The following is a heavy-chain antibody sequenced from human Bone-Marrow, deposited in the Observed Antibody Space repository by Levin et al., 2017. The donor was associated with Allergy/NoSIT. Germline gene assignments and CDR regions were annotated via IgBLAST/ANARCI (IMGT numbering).Heavy chain of an antibody. CDR2: ISWNSGSL. CDR1: GFTFGDYA. CDR3: TNDSHYYYDSIDTWFDP. J-gene: IGHJ5*02. D-gene: IGHD3-22*01. Sequence: SLKISCAASGFTFGDYAMHWVRQVPGKGLEWVSGISWNSGSLGYAESVKGRLTISRDNAKNSLYLQMSSLIPEDTALYFCTNDSHYYYDSIDTWFDPWGQGTLVTVSS. V-gene: IGHV3-9*01.